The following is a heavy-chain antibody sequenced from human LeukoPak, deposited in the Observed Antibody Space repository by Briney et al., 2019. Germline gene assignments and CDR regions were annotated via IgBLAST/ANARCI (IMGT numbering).Heavy chain of an antibody. V-gene: IGHV1-69*13. D-gene: IGHD5-18*01. Sequence: SVKASCKASGGTFSSYAISWVRQAPGQGLEWMGGIIPIFGTANYAQKFQGRVTITADESTSTAYMELSSLRSEDTAVYYCARAPQYSSLFGYWGQGTLVTVSS. CDR2: IIPIFGTA. CDR3: ARAPQYSSLFGY. J-gene: IGHJ4*02. CDR1: GGTFSSYA.